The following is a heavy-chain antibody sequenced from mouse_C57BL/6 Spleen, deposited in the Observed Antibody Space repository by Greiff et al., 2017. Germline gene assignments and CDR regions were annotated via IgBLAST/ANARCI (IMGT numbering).Heavy chain of an antibody. Sequence: QVHVKQSGAELVKPGASVKLSCKASGYTFTEYTIHWVKQRSGQGLEWIGWFYPGSGSIKYNEKFKDKATLTADKSSSTVYMELSRLTSEDSAVYCCARHEGAHYYGSSYYAMDYWGQGTSVTVSS. CDR3: ARHEGAHYYGSSYYAMDY. CDR2: FYPGSGSI. D-gene: IGHD1-1*01. CDR1: GYTFTEYT. V-gene: IGHV1-62-2*01. J-gene: IGHJ4*01.